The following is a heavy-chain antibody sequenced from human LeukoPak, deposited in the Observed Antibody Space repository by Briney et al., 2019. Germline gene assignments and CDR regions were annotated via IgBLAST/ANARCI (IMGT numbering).Heavy chain of an antibody. V-gene: IGHV1-8*02. CDR2: MNPNSGNT. CDR1: GYTFTSYG. J-gene: IGHJ4*02. D-gene: IGHD3-22*01. CDR3: ARGMYYYDSSGYQYYFDY. Sequence: GASVKVSCKASGYTFTSYGISWVRQATGQGLEWMGWMNPNSGNTGYAQKFQGRVTMTRNTSISTAYMELSSLRSEDTAVYYCARGMYYYDSSGYQYYFDYWGQGTLVTVSS.